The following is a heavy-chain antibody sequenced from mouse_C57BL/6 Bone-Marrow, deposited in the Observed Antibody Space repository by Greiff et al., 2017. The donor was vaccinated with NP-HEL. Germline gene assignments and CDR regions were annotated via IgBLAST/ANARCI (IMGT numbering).Heavy chain of an antibody. Sequence: DVKLQESGPGLVKPSQSLSLTCSVTGYSITSGYYWNWIRQFPGNKLEWMGYISYDGSNNYNPSLKNRISITRDTSKNQFFLKLNSVTTEDTATDYCARRDVVAKAMDDRGQGTSVTVSS. D-gene: IGHD1-1*01. J-gene: IGHJ4*01. CDR3: ARRDVVAKAMDD. CDR2: ISYDGSN. CDR1: GYSITSGYY. V-gene: IGHV3-6*01.